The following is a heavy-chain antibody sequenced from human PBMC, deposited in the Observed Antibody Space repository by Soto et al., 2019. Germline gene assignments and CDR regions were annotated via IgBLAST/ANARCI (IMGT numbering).Heavy chain of an antibody. V-gene: IGHV1-69*06. CDR1: GGTFSSYA. D-gene: IGHD6-19*01. J-gene: IGHJ4*02. CDR2: IIPILGTA. Sequence: QVQLVQSGAEVKKPGSSVKVSCKASGGTFSSYAISWGRQAPGQGLEWMGGIIPILGTANYAQKFQGRVTITADTSTSTAYMELSSLRSEDTAVYYCARAPLAVAGTVPNFDYWGQGTLVTVSS. CDR3: ARAPLAVAGTVPNFDY.